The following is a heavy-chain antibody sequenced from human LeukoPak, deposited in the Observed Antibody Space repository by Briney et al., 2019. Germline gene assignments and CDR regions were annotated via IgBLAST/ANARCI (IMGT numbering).Heavy chain of an antibody. J-gene: IGHJ6*02. CDR1: GFTFDDYA. D-gene: IGHD1-7*01. Sequence: PGRSLRLSCAASGFTFDDYAMHWVRQVPRKGLEWVSGISWNSGSIGYADSVKGRFTISRDNAKNSLYLQMNSLRAEDTALYYCAKGLGTTYYYGMDVWGQGTTVTVSS. CDR3: AKGLGTTYYYGMDV. V-gene: IGHV3-9*01. CDR2: ISWNSGSI.